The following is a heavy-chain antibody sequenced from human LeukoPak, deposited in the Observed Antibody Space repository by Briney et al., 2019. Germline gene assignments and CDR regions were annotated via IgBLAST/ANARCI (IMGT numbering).Heavy chain of an antibody. D-gene: IGHD4-17*01. V-gene: IGHV4-39*07. CDR1: GGTISSRTYY. CDR3: ARGHDYGDYLNWFNP. CDR2: IYYTGTT. J-gene: IGHJ5*02. Sequence: KPSETLSLTCIVSGGTISSRTYYWGWIRQPPGKGLEWIGTIYYTGTTYYNPSLKGRVTISVDTSKNQFSLKLSSVTAADTAVYYCARGHDYGDYLNWFNPWGQGTLVTVSS.